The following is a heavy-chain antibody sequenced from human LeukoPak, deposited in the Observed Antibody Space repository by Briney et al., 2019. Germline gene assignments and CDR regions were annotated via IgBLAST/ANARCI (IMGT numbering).Heavy chain of an antibody. CDR2: IYPGDSDT. Sequence: GESLKISCNSSGYIYTSYWIGWVRQMPGKGLEWMGIIYPGDSDTRYSPSFQGQVTISADKSISTAYLQWSSLKASDTAMYYCARRGSGYYPFDYWGQGTLVTASS. D-gene: IGHD3-22*01. CDR3: ARRGSGYYPFDY. CDR1: GYIYTSYW. J-gene: IGHJ4*02. V-gene: IGHV5-51*01.